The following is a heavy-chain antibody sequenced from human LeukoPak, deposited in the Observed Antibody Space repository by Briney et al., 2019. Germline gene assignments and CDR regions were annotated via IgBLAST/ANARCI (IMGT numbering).Heavy chain of an antibody. J-gene: IGHJ6*03. CDR1: GGSISSYY. Sequence: SETLSLTCTVSGGSISSYYWSWIRQPPGKGLEWIGYIYYSGSTNYNSSFKSRVTISIDTSKNQFSLKLSSVTAADTAVYYCARVTWELRYYYYMDVWGKGTTVTVSS. D-gene: IGHD1-26*01. CDR3: ARVTWELRYYYYMDV. V-gene: IGHV4-59*01. CDR2: IYYSGST.